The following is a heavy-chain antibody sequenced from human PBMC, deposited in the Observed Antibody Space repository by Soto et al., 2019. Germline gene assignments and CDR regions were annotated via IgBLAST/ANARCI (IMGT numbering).Heavy chain of an antibody. D-gene: IGHD3-9*01. CDR3: AREKPNYDILTGYYRPVASFDP. CDR1: GYTFTGYY. J-gene: IGHJ5*02. V-gene: IGHV1-2*04. Sequence: VSCKASGYTFTGYYMHWVRQAPGQGLEWMGWINPNSGGTNYAQKFQGWVTMTRDTSISTAYMELSRLRSDDTAVYYCAREKPNYDILTGYYRPVASFDPWGQGTLVTVSS. CDR2: INPNSGGT.